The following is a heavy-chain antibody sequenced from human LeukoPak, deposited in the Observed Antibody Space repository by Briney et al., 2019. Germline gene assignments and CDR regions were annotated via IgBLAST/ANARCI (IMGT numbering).Heavy chain of an antibody. Sequence: KTSETLSLTCAVDGGSFSGYFWRWIRQPPGEGLEWIGEINHSGSTNYNPSLKSRVTISVDTSKNQFSLKLSSVTAADTAVYYCAREGMDYGDYGWFDPWGQGTLVTVSS. CDR1: GGSFSGYF. J-gene: IGHJ5*02. CDR2: INHSGST. CDR3: AREGMDYGDYGWFDP. V-gene: IGHV4-34*01. D-gene: IGHD4-17*01.